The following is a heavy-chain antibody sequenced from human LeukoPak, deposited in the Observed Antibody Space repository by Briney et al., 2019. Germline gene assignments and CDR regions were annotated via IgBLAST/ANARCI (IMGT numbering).Heavy chain of an antibody. CDR1: GFAFSSYG. V-gene: IGHV3-30*03. J-gene: IGHJ4*02. Sequence: GGSLRLSCAASGFAFSSYGMHWVRQAPGKGLEWVAVISYDGSNKYYADSVKGRFTISRDNSKNTLYLQMNSLRAEDTAVYYCASAVGDYYDSSGYSNWGQGTLVTVSS. CDR2: ISYDGSNK. CDR3: ASAVGDYYDSSGYSN. D-gene: IGHD3-22*01.